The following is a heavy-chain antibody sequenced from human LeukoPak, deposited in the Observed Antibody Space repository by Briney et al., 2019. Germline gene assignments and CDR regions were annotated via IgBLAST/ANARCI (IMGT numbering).Heavy chain of an antibody. CDR2: INHSGST. V-gene: IGHV4-34*01. J-gene: IGHJ4*02. Sequence: SETLSLTCAVYGVSFSGYYWSWIRQPPGKGLEWIGEINHSGSTNYNPSLNSRVTISVDTSKNQFSLKLSSVTAADTAVYYCARGAVAGHFDYWGQGTLVTVSS. D-gene: IGHD6-19*01. CDR1: GVSFSGYY. CDR3: ARGAVAGHFDY.